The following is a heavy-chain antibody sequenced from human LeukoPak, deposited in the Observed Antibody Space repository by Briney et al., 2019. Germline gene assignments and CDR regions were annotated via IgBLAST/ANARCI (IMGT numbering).Heavy chain of an antibody. V-gene: IGHV1-46*01. J-gene: IGHJ3*02. CDR3: ARDRDGAFDI. Sequence: ASLKVSSKASGYTFTVSNMHWVRHAPGQGLGWVGVINTSGGSTSYAQKFQGRVTMTRDTATSTVYMELNSLRSEDTAVYYCARDRDGAFDIWGQGTMVTVSS. CDR2: INTSGGST. CDR1: GYTFTVSN.